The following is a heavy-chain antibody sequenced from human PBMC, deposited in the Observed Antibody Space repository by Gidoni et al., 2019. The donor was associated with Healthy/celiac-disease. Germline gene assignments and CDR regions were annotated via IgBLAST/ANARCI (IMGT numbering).Heavy chain of an antibody. CDR2: IGTAGDP. V-gene: IGHV3-13*05. D-gene: IGHD3-9*01. CDR1: GFTFSSYD. J-gene: IGHJ2*01. Sequence: EVQLVESGGGLVQPGGSLRLSCAASGFTFSSYDMHWVRQATGKGLEWVSAIGTAGDPYYPGSVKGRFTISRENAKNSLYLQMNSLRAGDTAVYYCARAYYDILTGYFEGWYFDLWGRGTLVTVSS. CDR3: ARAYYDILTGYFEGWYFDL.